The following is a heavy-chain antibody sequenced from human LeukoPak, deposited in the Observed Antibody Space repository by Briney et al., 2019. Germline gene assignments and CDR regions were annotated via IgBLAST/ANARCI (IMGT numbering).Heavy chain of an antibody. CDR1: GDPITLHF. CDR3: ARFSYYGSGSYYNVYYFDY. J-gene: IGHJ4*02. CDR2: LYSSGST. Sequence: PSETLSLTCTVSGDPITLHFWSWVRQPAGRGLEWIGRLYSSGSTDYNPSLKSRVTMSLDKSKNQFSLKMSSVTAADTAVYYCARFSYYGSGSYYNVYYFDYWGQGTLVTVSS. D-gene: IGHD3-10*01. V-gene: IGHV4-4*07.